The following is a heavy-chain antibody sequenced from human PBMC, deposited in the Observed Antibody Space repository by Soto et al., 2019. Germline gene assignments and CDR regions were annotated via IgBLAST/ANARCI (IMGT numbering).Heavy chain of an antibody. V-gene: IGHV1-3*01. CDR3: TRLETDY. CDR1: GYTFTTHT. CDR2: MNGGNGNT. J-gene: IGHJ4*02. Sequence: QVQLVQSGAEVKRPGASVKGFCKASGYTFTTHTMHWVRQAPGQGLEWMGWMNGGNGNTKYSQKFQGRVTFTRDTFASTAYMELSSLRSEDTAVYYCTRLETDYWGQGTLVTVSS.